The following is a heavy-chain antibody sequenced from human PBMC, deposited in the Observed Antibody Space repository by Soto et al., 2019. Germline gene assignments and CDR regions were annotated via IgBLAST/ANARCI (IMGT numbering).Heavy chain of an antibody. Sequence: SETLSLTCTVSGGSISSYFWSWIRQPPGRGLEWIGHIHYSGSTNYNPSLKSRVTMSLDTSKNQFSLRLISVTAADTAKYFCAREGNLGRWLQPLDFWSQGTLVTVSS. D-gene: IGHD5-12*01. CDR3: AREGNLGRWLQPLDF. J-gene: IGHJ4*02. CDR2: IHYSGST. CDR1: GGSISSYF. V-gene: IGHV4-59*01.